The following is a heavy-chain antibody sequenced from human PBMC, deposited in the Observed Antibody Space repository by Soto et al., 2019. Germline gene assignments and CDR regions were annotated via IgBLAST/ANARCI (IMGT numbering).Heavy chain of an antibody. CDR1: GFTFSSYW. J-gene: IGHJ6*02. CDR2: IKQDGSEK. D-gene: IGHD6-19*01. CDR3: ARAAVAGLKEAPLDYYYGMDV. Sequence: GGSLRLSCAPSGFTFSSYWMSWVRQAPGKGLEWMANIKQDGSEKYYVDSVKGRFTISRDNAKNSLYLQMNSLRAEDTAVYYCARAAVAGLKEAPLDYYYGMDVWGQGTTVTVSS. V-gene: IGHV3-7*01.